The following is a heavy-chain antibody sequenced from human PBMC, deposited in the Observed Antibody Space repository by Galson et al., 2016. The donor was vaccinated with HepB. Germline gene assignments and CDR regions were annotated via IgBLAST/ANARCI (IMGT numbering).Heavy chain of an antibody. D-gene: IGHD2-15*01. CDR1: GFTFSSYG. J-gene: IGHJ4*02. Sequence: SLRLSCAASGFTFSSYGMHWVRQAPGKGLEWMAVISYDGSNKYYADSVKGRFTISRDNSKNTLYLQMNSLRAEDTAVYYCAKRAVVAAIPYYFDYWGQGTLVTVSS. CDR2: ISYDGSNK. CDR3: AKRAVVAAIPYYFDY. V-gene: IGHV3-30*18.